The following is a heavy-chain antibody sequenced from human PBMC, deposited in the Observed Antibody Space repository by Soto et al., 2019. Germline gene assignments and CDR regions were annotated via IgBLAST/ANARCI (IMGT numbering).Heavy chain of an antibody. D-gene: IGHD5-12*01. V-gene: IGHV4-39*01. CDR2: IYYSGST. Sequence: SETLSLTCTFSGGSISSSSYYWGWIRQPPGKGLEWIGSIYYSGSTYYNPSLKSRVTISVDTSKNQFSLKLSSVTAADTAVYYCARLISGTFDYWGQGTLVTV. J-gene: IGHJ4*02. CDR3: ARLISGTFDY. CDR1: GGSISSSSYY.